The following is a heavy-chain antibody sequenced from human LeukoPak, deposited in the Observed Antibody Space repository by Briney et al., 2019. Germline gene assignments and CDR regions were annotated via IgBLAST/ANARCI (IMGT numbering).Heavy chain of an antibody. Sequence: PSETLSLTCAVYGGSLSDYYWSWIRQSPGKGLEWIGEISHRGRTYYNLSLKSRVTISIDTSKNQFSLKLSSVTAADTAVYYCARDFAVWGQGTLVTVSS. CDR3: ARDFAV. CDR1: GGSLSDYY. V-gene: IGHV4-34*01. J-gene: IGHJ4*02. CDR2: ISHRGRT.